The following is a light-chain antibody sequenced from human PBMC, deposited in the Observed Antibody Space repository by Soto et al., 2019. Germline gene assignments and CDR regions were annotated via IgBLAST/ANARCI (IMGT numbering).Light chain of an antibody. Sequence: QSVLTQPPSASGTPGQRVTISCSGSSSNIGSYDVYWFQQLPGTAPKLLIYSHNQRPSGVPDRFSGSKSGTSGSLAISGLRSEDEADYYCAAWDDSLRGWVFGGGTKLTVL. J-gene: IGLJ3*02. CDR2: SHN. CDR1: SSNIGSYD. V-gene: IGLV1-47*02. CDR3: AAWDDSLRGWV.